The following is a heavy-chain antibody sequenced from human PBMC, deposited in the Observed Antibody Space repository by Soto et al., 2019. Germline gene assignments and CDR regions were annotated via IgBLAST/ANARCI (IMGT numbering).Heavy chain of an antibody. CDR3: ARDNRSSTYYYGMDV. D-gene: IGHD3-16*02. CDR1: GGSISSGGYY. Sequence: PSETLSLTCTVSGGSISSGGYYWSWIRQHPGKGLEWIGYIYYSGSTYYNPSLKSRVTISVDTSKNQFSLKLSSVTAADTAVYYCARDNRSSTYYYGMDVWGQGTTVTVSS. V-gene: IGHV4-31*03. J-gene: IGHJ6*02. CDR2: IYYSGST.